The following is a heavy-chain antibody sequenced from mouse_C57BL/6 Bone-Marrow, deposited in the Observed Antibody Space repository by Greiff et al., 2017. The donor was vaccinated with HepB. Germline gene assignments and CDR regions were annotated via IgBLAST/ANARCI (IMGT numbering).Heavy chain of an antibody. Sequence: VKLQQSGAELVKPGASVKLSCKASGYTFTSYWMHWVKQTPGRGLEWIGTIDPNSGGTKYNEKVKGKATVTVDKPSSTAYMQLSSLTSEDSAVCYCGGLGGWRRFAYGGWGTLVTVTA. D-gene: IGHD2-3*01. J-gene: IGHJ3*01. V-gene: IGHV1-72*01. CDR1: GYTFTSYW. CDR3: GGLGGWRRFAY. CDR2: IDPNSGGT.